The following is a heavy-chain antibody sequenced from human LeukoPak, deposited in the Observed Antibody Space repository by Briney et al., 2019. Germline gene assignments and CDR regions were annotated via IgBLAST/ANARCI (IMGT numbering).Heavy chain of an antibody. CDR1: GFTFSRYS. CDR2: ISSSGNYI. V-gene: IGHV3-21*01. Sequence: SGGSLRLSCGASGFTFSRYSMNWVRQAPGKGLGWVSSISSSGNYIYYADSVKGRFTISRDNAKNSLYLQMNSLRAEDTAVYYCASRNQYCGGDCFWAFDIWGQGTMVTVSS. J-gene: IGHJ3*02. D-gene: IGHD2-21*02. CDR3: ASRNQYCGGDCFWAFDI.